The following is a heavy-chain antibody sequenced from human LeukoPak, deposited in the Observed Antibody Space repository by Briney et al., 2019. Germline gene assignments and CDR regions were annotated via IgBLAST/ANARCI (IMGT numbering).Heavy chain of an antibody. V-gene: IGHV3-66*01. J-gene: IGHJ4*02. Sequence: PGGSLRPSCAASGFTVSSNYMSWVRQAPGKGLEWVSVIYSGGSTYYADSVKGRFTISRDNSKNTLYLQMNSLRAEDTAVYYCAGGYSPDYWGQGTLVTVSS. CDR2: IYSGGST. CDR3: AGGYSPDY. D-gene: IGHD6-13*01. CDR1: GFTVSSNY.